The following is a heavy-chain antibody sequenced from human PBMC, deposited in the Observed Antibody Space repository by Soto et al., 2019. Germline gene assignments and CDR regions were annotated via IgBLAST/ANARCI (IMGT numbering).Heavy chain of an antibody. CDR2: TYYRSKWYN. D-gene: IGHD6-19*01. V-gene: IGHV6-1*01. Sequence: SQTLSLTCALSGDSVSSNSAAWNWIRQSPSRGLEWLGRTYYRSKWYNDYAVSVKSRITINPDTSKNQFSLQLNSVTPEDTAVYYCARDYGEVAVGGYYYYGMDVWGQGTTVTVSS. CDR3: ARDYGEVAVGGYYYYGMDV. J-gene: IGHJ6*02. CDR1: GDSVSSNSAA.